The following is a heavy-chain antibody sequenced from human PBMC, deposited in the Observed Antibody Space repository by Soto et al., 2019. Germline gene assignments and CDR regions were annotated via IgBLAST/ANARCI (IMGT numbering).Heavy chain of an antibody. Sequence: QVQLQQWGAGPLRPLETLSLTCGVSGGSFSGYYWAWIRQSPGRGLEWIGEINDRGSINYNPSLKSRVSISVGTSKNYYSLNLRSVTGADTAVYYGARESHDILTGPPWVWYFDLWGRGTLVTVSS. J-gene: IGHJ2*01. CDR1: GGSFSGYY. D-gene: IGHD3-9*01. CDR3: ARESHDILTGPPWVWYFDL. CDR2: INDRGSI. V-gene: IGHV4-34*01.